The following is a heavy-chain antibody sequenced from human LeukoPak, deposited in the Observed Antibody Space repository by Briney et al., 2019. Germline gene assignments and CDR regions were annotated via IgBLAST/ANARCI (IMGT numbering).Heavy chain of an antibody. CDR2: IYYSGST. CDR3: ARVKADYGEHYFDY. CDR1: GGSISSGDYY. V-gene: IGHV4-30-4*01. D-gene: IGHD4-17*01. Sequence: PSETLSLTRTVSGGSISSGDYYWSWIRQPPGKGLEWIGYIYYSGSTYYNPSLKSRVTISVDTSKNQLSPKQSSVTAADTAVYYCARVKADYGEHYFDYWGQGTLVTVSS. J-gene: IGHJ4*02.